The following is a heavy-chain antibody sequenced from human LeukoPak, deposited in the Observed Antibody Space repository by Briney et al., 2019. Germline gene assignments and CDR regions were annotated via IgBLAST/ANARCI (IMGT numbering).Heavy chain of an antibody. J-gene: IGHJ4*02. CDR1: GFTVSSNY. Sequence: PGGSLRLSCAASGFTVSSNYMSWVRQAPGKGLEWVSAISGSGGSTYYADSVKGRFTISRDNSKNTLYLQMNSLRAEDTAVYYCARDLYRIVVVPHYFDYWGQGTLVTVSS. CDR3: ARDLYRIVVVPHYFDY. CDR2: ISGSGGST. V-gene: IGHV3-23*01. D-gene: IGHD3-22*01.